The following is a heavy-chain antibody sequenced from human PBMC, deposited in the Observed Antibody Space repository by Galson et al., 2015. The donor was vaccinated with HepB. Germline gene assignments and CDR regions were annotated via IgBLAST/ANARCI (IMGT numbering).Heavy chain of an antibody. D-gene: IGHD6-6*01. J-gene: IGHJ5*02. Sequence: CAISGDSVSSNSAAWNWIRQSPSRGLEWLGRTYYRSKWYNDYAVSVKSRITINPDTSKNQFSLQLNSVTPEDTAVYYCARDFASSWYAGELTTLMSPWGQGTLVTVSS. CDR2: TYYRSKWYN. CDR1: GDSVSSNSAA. V-gene: IGHV6-1*01. CDR3: ARDFASSWYAGELTTLMSP.